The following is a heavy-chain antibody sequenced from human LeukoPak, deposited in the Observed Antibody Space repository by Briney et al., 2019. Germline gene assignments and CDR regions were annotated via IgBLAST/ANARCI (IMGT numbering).Heavy chain of an antibody. D-gene: IGHD4-17*01. Sequence: GGSLRLSCAASEFDLSTHAMTWVRQAPGKGLEWVSAISISGTKTYYADSVKGRFTISRDNSKNTLYLQMYSLRAEDTAVYYCANEIRPNDYWGQGTLVTVSS. V-gene: IGHV3-23*01. J-gene: IGHJ4*02. CDR1: EFDLSTHA. CDR3: ANEIRPNDY. CDR2: ISISGTKT.